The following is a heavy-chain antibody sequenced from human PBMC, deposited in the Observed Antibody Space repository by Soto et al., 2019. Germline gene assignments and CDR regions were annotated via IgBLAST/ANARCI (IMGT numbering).Heavy chain of an antibody. CDR3: ARDWTGDTCPCLDV. D-gene: IGHD2-8*01. Sequence: EVQLLESGGGLVQPGGSLRLSCAAAGFTFSNYALTWVRQSPGKGLEWVSTFSGSGGSTYYADSVRGRFTISRDHSKNPLFLQMNSLRVEDTAIYYCARDWTGDTCPCLDVWGQGTTVSVSS. V-gene: IGHV3-23*01. CDR2: FSGSGGST. J-gene: IGHJ6*02. CDR1: GFTFSNYA.